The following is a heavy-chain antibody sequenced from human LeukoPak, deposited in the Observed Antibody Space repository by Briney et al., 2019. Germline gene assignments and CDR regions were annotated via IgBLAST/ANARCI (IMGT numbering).Heavy chain of an antibody. CDR3: AKDNDPSVGIQLWPSGWFDP. CDR1: GFTFSSYG. CDR2: ISYDGSNK. Sequence: GRSLRLSCAASGFTFSSYGMHWVRQAPGKGLEWVAVISYDGSNKYYADSVKGRFTISRDNSKNTLYLQMNSLRAEDTAVYYCAKDNDPSVGIQLWPSGWFDPWGQGTLVTVSS. D-gene: IGHD5-18*01. V-gene: IGHV3-30*18. J-gene: IGHJ5*02.